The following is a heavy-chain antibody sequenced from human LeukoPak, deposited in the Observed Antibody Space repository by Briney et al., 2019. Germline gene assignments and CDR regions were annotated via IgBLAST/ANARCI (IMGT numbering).Heavy chain of an antibody. J-gene: IGHJ5*02. CDR3: ARGGYGDYGGYNWFDP. D-gene: IGHD4-17*01. CDR1: GFTFSSYS. CDR2: ISSSSSTI. V-gene: IGHV3-48*01. Sequence: GGSLRLSCAASGFTFSSYSMNWVRQAPGKGLEWVSYISSSSSTIYYADSVKGRFTISRDNAKNSLYLQMNSLRAEDTAVYYCARGGYGDYGGYNWFDPWGQGTLVTVSS.